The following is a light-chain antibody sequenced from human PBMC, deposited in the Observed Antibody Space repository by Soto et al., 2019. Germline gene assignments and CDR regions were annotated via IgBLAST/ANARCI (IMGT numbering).Light chain of an antibody. V-gene: IGLV1-40*01. CDR3: QSYDSSLSASV. CDR2: GNN. J-gene: IGLJ3*02. Sequence: QSVLTQPPSVSGAPGQRVTISCTGSSSNVGAGHDVHWYQQIPGTAPKLLIYGNNNRPSGVPDRFSGSKSGTSASLAITGLQADDEADYYCQSYDSSLSASVFGGGTKLTVL. CDR1: SSNVGAGHD.